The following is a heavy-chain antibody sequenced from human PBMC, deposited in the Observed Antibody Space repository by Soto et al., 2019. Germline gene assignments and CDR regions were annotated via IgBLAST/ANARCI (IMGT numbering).Heavy chain of an antibody. V-gene: IGHV4-34*01. Sequence: QVQLQQWGAGLLKPSETLSLTCAVYGGSFSGYYWSWIRQPPGKGLEWIGEINHSGSTNYNPSLKSRVTISVDTSKNQFSLKLSSVTAADTAVYYSARGPIYIVATTDYYYYGMDVWGQGTTVTVSS. CDR3: ARGPIYIVATTDYYYYGMDV. J-gene: IGHJ6*02. CDR2: INHSGST. CDR1: GGSFSGYY. D-gene: IGHD5-12*01.